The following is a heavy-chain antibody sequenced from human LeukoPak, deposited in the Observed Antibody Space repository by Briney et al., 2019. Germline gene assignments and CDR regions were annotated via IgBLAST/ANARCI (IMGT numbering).Heavy chain of an antibody. Sequence: GGSLRLSCAASGFTVSSNYMSWVRQAPVKGLKSVSVIYSGGSTYYADSVKGRFTISRDNSKNTLYLQMNSLRAEDTAVYYCARNIAVARVGFDYWGQGTLVTVSS. J-gene: IGHJ4*02. CDR1: GFTVSSNY. CDR2: IYSGGST. D-gene: IGHD6-19*01. CDR3: ARNIAVARVGFDY. V-gene: IGHV3-53*01.